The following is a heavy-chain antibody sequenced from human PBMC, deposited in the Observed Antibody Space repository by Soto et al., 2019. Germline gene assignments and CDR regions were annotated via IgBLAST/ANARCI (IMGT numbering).Heavy chain of an antibody. CDR1: GFTFSGGW. D-gene: IGHD3-3*01. J-gene: IGHJ4*02. Sequence: EVQVVESGGGLVQPGGCLRLSCAVSGFTFSGGWMKWVRQAPAKGLEWVATIQEDGSETYYVDSVKGRFTISRDSAKNSVYLQMNSLRVDDTAVYYCASTRGYWGQGTLVTVSA. V-gene: IGHV3-7*05. CDR2: IQEDGSET. CDR3: ASTRGY.